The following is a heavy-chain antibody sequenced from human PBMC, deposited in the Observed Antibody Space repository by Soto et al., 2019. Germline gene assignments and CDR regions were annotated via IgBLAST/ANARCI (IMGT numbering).Heavy chain of an antibody. CDR2: INPNSGAT. J-gene: IGHJ4*02. CDR1: GYTFTGYF. Sequence: ASVKVSCKASGYTFTGYFIHWLRHAPGQGLEWMGRINPNSGATNYARKFQDRVTMTRDTSINTAYMELSRLRSDDTAVYYCAKIDSSGPFDYWGQGTRVTVSS. D-gene: IGHD3-22*01. V-gene: IGHV1-2*06. CDR3: AKIDSSGPFDY.